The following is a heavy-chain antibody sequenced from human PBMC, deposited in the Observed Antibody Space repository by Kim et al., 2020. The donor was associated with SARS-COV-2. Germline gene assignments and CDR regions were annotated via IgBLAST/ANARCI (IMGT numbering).Heavy chain of an antibody. CDR3: ARRKSLIGEAAADRSRRYWFDP. Sequence: GGSLRLSCAASGFTFSSYSMNWVRQAPGKGLEWVSSISSSSSYIYYADSVKGRFTISRDNAKNSLYLQMNSLRAEDTAVYYCARRKSLIGEAAADRSRRYWFDPWGQGTLVTVSS. D-gene: IGHD6-13*01. CDR1: GFTFSSYS. V-gene: IGHV3-21*01. J-gene: IGHJ5*02. CDR2: ISSSSSYI.